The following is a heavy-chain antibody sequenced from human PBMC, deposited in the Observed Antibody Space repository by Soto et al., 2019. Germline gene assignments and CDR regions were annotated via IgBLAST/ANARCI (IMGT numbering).Heavy chain of an antibody. J-gene: IGHJ4*02. D-gene: IGHD2-21*01. CDR1: GLTFSSYW. Sequence: GGSLRPSCGDSGLTFSSYWMNWVRQAPGKGLEWVAKIKQDGGQKYFLDSVKRRFTISRANSKSSLYLQMNSLRAEATAGYYCARDPHRGRDYYYWGQGTLVTFSS. CDR2: IKQDGGQK. V-gene: IGHV3-7*03. CDR3: ARDPHRGRDYYY.